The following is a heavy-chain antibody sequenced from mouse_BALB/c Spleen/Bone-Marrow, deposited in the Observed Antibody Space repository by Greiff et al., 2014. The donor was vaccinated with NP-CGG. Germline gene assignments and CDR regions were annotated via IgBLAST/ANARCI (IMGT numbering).Heavy chain of an antibody. D-gene: IGHD2-1*01. CDR3: ARGSYGSSFYFDY. CDR1: GYSFTGYY. CDR2: ISCYNGAT. J-gene: IGHJ2*01. V-gene: IGHV1S34*01. Sequence: LVKTGASVKISCKASGYSFTGYYIHWVKQSHGKSLEWIGYISCYNGATSYNQKFKGKATFTVDTSSSTAYKQFNSRTSEDSAVYYCARGSYGSSFYFDYWGQGTTLTVSS.